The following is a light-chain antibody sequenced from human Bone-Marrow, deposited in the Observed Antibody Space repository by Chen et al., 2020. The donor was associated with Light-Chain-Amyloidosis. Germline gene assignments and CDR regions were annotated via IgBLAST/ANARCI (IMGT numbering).Light chain of an antibody. V-gene: IGKV3-15*01. Sequence: EIVMTQSPATLSVSPGERVTLSCRASQSISNNLAWYQQKAGQAPRLLIYGASTRATGIPERFSGSGSGTDFTRSISSLQSEDFALYYCQQYKKWPPFTFGGGTKVEIK. CDR3: QQYKKWPPFT. CDR1: QSISNN. J-gene: IGKJ4*01. CDR2: GAS.